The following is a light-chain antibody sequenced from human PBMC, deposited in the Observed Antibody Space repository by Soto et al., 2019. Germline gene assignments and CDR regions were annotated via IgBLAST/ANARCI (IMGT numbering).Light chain of an antibody. CDR2: APS. V-gene: IGKV1-39*01. CDR1: QSISSY. J-gene: IGKJ5*01. CDR3: QQSYSTRIT. Sequence: DIQMTQSPSSLSASVGDRVTITCRASQSISSYVNWYQQKPGKAPKLLIYAPSSLQSGVPSRFSGSGSGTDFTLTIGSLQPEDFATYYCQQSYSTRITFGQGTRMEIK.